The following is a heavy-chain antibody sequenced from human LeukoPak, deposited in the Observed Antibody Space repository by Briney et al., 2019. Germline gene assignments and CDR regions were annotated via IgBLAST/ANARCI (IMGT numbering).Heavy chain of an antibody. CDR2: IYYSGST. Sequence: PSETLSLTCTASGGSISSYYRSWIRQPPGKGLEWIGDIYYSGSTNYNPSFKSRVTISVDTSKNQFSLKLSSVNAADTAVYYCARGDEFGEFPWGQGTLVTVSS. CDR3: ARGDEFGEFP. CDR1: GGSISSYY. J-gene: IGHJ5*02. D-gene: IGHD3-10*01. V-gene: IGHV4-59*01.